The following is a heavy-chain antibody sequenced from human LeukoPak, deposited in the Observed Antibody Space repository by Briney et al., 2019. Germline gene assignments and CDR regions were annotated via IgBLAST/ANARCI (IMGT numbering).Heavy chain of an antibody. D-gene: IGHD2-21*02. CDR3: ARDLVVTAMSSRPTYYYYYGMDV. J-gene: IGHJ6*02. V-gene: IGHV3-30*04. CDR2: ISYDGSNK. Sequence: GRSLRLSCAASGFTFSSYAMHWVRQAPGKGLEWVAVISYDGSNKYYADSVKGRFTISRDNSKNTLYLQMNSLRAEDTAVYYCARDLVVTAMSSRPTYYYYYGMDVWGQGTTVTVSS. CDR1: GFTFSSYA.